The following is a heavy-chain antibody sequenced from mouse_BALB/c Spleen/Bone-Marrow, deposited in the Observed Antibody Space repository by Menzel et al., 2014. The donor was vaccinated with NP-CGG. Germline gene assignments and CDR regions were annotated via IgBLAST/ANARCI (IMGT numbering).Heavy chain of an antibody. D-gene: IGHD2-3*01. CDR3: ARRDGYLFAY. CDR1: GFFLTSYG. Sequence: VKLVESGPGLVQPSQSLSITCPVSGFFLTSYGVHWVRQSPGKGLEWLGVIWSDGSTDYNAAFISRLNISKDNSKSQIFFKMNSLQPNDTAIYFCARRDGYLFAYWGQGTLVTVSA. CDR2: IWSDGST. J-gene: IGHJ3*01. V-gene: IGHV2-2*02.